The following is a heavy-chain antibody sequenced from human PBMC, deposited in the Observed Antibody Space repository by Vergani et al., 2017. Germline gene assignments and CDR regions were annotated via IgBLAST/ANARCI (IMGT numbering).Heavy chain of an antibody. CDR1: GFKFSDHY. CDR3: TKNPGISTTSHCYAMDV. D-gene: IGHD5/OR15-5a*01. CDR2: ISPGASTV. Sequence: LEESGGGSVKPGGSLRLSCAASGFKFSDHYMSWIPQAPGKGLEWVSHISPGASTVSYTDSVTGRFPVSRDNDNNSLTLDMTTLRVEDTAVYYCTKNPGISTTSHCYAMDVGGQGTTVTVSS. V-gene: IGHV3-11*04. J-gene: IGHJ6*02.